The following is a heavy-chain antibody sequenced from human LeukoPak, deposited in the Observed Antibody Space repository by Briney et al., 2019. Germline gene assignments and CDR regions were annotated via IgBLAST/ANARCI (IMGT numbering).Heavy chain of an antibody. CDR2: ISTSGST. V-gene: IGHV4-4*07. CDR1: GDSISSYY. CDR3: ARSGIAAGGRYYYYYMDA. Sequence: SETLSLTCTVSGDSISSYYWSWIRQPAGKGLEWIGRISTSGSTNYNPSLKSRVTMSVDTSKNQFSLKLSSVTAADTAVYYCARSGIAAGGRYYYYYMDAWGKGTTVTVSS. D-gene: IGHD6-13*01. J-gene: IGHJ6*03.